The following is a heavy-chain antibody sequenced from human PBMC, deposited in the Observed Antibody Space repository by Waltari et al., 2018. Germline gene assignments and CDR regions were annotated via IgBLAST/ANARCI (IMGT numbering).Heavy chain of an antibody. CDR2: IIPIFGTA. V-gene: IGHV1-69*01. D-gene: IGHD3-22*01. Sequence: QVQLVQSGAEVKKPGSSVKVSCTASGGTFSSYAISWVRQAPGQGLAWMGGIIPIFGTANYAQKFQGRVTITADESTSTAYMELSSLRSEDTAVYYCARGGPPDYYDSSGYSDAFDIWGQGTMVTVSS. J-gene: IGHJ3*02. CDR1: GGTFSSYA. CDR3: ARGGPPDYYDSSGYSDAFDI.